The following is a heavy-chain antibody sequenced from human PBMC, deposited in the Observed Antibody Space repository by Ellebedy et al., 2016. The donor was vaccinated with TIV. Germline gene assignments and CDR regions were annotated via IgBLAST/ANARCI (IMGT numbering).Heavy chain of an antibody. D-gene: IGHD3-10*01. CDR3: ASLYKPNDY. J-gene: IGHJ4*02. CDR2: ISSSSSTI. CDR1: GFTFSSYS. Sequence: GESLKISXAASGFTFSSYSMNWVRQAPGKGLEWVSYISSSSSTIYYADSVKGRFTISRDNAKNSLYLQMNSLRDEDTAVYYCASLYKPNDYWGQGTLVTVSS. V-gene: IGHV3-48*02.